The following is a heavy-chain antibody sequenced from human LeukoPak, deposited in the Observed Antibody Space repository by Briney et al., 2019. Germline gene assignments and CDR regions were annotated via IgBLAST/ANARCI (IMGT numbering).Heavy chain of an antibody. CDR3: ARGLTSMPPGGY. J-gene: IGHJ4*02. CDR2: INHSGST. CDR1: GGSFSDYY. D-gene: IGHD2/OR15-2a*01. Sequence: KPSETLSLTCAVYGGSFSDYYWSWIRQPPGKGLEWIGEINHSGSTNHNPSLKSRVTILVDTSKNQFSLKLSSVTAADTAVYYCARGLTSMPPGGYWGQGTLVTVSS. V-gene: IGHV4-34*01.